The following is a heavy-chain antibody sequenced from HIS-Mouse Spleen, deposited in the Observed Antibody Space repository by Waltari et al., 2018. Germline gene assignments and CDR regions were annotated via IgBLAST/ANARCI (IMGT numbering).Heavy chain of an antibody. CDR3: ARSPYYDFWSGYSDNWFDP. D-gene: IGHD3-3*01. CDR2: IYYSGST. Sequence: QVQLQESGPGLVKPSQTLSLTCTVSGGSIRRGGSSWTWIRQHPGQGLEWIGYIYYSGSTYYNPSLKSRVTISVDTSKNQFSLKLSSVTAADTAVYYCARSPYYDFWSGYSDNWFDPWGQGTLVTVSS. V-gene: IGHV4-31*03. CDR1: GGSIRRGGSS. J-gene: IGHJ5*02.